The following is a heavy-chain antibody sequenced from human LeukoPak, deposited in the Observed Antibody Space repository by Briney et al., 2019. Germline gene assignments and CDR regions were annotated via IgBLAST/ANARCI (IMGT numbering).Heavy chain of an antibody. CDR1: GFTFSSYA. CDR2: ISSNGGST. D-gene: IGHD1-14*01. J-gene: IGHJ4*02. CDR3: VKPQPGGGFDY. Sequence: QAGGSLRLSCSASGFTFSSYAMHWVRQAPGKGLEYVSAISSNGGSTYYADSVKGRFTISRDNSKNTLYLQMSSLRAEDTAVYYCVKPQPGGGFDYWGQGTLVTVSS. V-gene: IGHV3-64D*09.